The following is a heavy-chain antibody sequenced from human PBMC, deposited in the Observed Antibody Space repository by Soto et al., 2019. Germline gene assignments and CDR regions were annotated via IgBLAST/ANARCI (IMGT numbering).Heavy chain of an antibody. Sequence: GGSLRLSCTASGFTFGDYAMSWFRQAPGKGLEWVGFIRSKAYGGTTEYAASVKGRFTISRDDSKSIAYLQMNSLKTEDTAVYYCTSGNDFWSGYLADYWGQGTLVTVSS. CDR3: TSGNDFWSGYLADY. D-gene: IGHD3-3*01. CDR2: IRSKAYGGTT. J-gene: IGHJ4*02. V-gene: IGHV3-49*03. CDR1: GFTFGDYA.